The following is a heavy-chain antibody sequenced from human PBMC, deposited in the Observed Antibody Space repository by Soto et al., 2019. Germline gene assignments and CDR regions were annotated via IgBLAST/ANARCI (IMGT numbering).Heavy chain of an antibody. CDR1: GFTFSSYA. D-gene: IGHD2-15*01. V-gene: IGHV3-23*01. CDR2: ISGSGGST. J-gene: IGHJ4*02. Sequence: GGSLRLSCAASGFTFSSYAMSWVRQAPGKGLEWVSAISGSGGSTYYADSVKGRFTISRDNSKNTLYLQMNSLRAEDTAVYYCAKDTTSVVVATHDYWGQGTLVTVS. CDR3: AKDTTSVVVATHDY.